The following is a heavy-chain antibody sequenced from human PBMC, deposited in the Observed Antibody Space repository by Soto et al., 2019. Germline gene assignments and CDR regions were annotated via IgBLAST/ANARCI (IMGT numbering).Heavy chain of an antibody. CDR3: ARDVVGELSLPAYYYCMDV. CDR1: GGSISSSSYY. Sequence: SETLSLTCTVSGGSISSSSYYWGWIRQPPGKGLEWIGSIYYSGSTCYNPSLKSRVTISVDTSKNQFSLKLSSVTAADTAVYYCARDVVGELSLPAYYYCMDVWGKGTTVTVSS. V-gene: IGHV4-39*07. J-gene: IGHJ6*03. D-gene: IGHD3-10*01. CDR2: IYYSGST.